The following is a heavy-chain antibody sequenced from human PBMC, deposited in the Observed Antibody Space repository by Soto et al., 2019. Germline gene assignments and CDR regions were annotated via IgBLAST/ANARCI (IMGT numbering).Heavy chain of an antibody. CDR3: ARDGHGFDY. J-gene: IGHJ4*02. Sequence: PGGSLRLSCAASGFTFSSYSMNWVRQAPGKGLEWVSSISSGSSNIYYADSVEGRFTISRDNARNSLYLQMNSLRAEDTAVYYCARDGHGFDYWGQGNLVTVSS. CDR1: GFTFSSYS. V-gene: IGHV3-21*01. CDR2: ISSGSSNI.